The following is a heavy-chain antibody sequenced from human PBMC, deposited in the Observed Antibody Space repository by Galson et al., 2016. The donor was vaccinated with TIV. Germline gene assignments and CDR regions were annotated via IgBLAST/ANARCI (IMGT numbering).Heavy chain of an antibody. CDR1: GFTFSSYA. CDR2: ISGSGDNT. Sequence: SLRLSRAASGFTFSSYAMNWVRQAPGKGLEWVSAISGSGDNTFYAGSVKGRFTISRDTSKNTLYLQMSSLRAEDTALYYCAKGKGSSCYSGADYWGQGTLVTVSS. D-gene: IGHD2-2*02. V-gene: IGHV3-23*01. J-gene: IGHJ4*02. CDR3: AKGKGSSCYSGADY.